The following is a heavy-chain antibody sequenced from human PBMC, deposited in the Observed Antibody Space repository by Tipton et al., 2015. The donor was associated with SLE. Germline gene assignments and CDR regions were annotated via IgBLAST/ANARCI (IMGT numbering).Heavy chain of an antibody. CDR3: AKENWAGLEWLGDYYYYGMDV. CDR2: ISGSGGST. Sequence: SLRLSCAASGFTFSSHAMSWVRQAPGKGLEWVSAISGSGGSTYYADSVKGRFTISRDNSKNTLYLQMNSLRAEDTAVYYCAKENWAGLEWLGDYYYYGMDVWGQGTTVTVSS. CDR1: GFTFSSHA. V-gene: IGHV3-23*01. D-gene: IGHD3-3*01. J-gene: IGHJ6*02.